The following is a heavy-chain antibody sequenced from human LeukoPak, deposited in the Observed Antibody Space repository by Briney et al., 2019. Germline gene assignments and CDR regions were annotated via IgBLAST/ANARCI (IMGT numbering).Heavy chain of an antibody. J-gene: IGHJ4*02. D-gene: IGHD1-26*01. CDR2: ISVGGDTT. V-gene: IGHV3-23*01. CDR3: AKGGSGSYYDRIDF. CDR1: GFTFSTYV. Sequence: HPGGSLRLSCAASGFTFSTYVMSWARQAPGKGLGWVSTISVGGDTTFYADSVRGRFTISRDNSQHTLYLQMNSLRAEDTAVYYCAKGGSGSYYDRIDFWGQGTLVTVSS.